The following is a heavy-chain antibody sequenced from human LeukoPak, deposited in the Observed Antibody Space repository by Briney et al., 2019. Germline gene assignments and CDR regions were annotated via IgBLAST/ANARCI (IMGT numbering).Heavy chain of an antibody. CDR3: SRDYYDSSGYFDY. Sequence: ASVKVSCKASGGTFSSYAISWVRQAPGQGLEWMGGIIPIFGTANYAQKFQGRVAITADESTSTAYMELSSLRSEDTAVYYCSRDYYDSSGYFDYWGQGTLVTVSS. V-gene: IGHV1-69*01. CDR2: IIPIFGTA. D-gene: IGHD3-22*01. J-gene: IGHJ4*02. CDR1: GGTFSSYA.